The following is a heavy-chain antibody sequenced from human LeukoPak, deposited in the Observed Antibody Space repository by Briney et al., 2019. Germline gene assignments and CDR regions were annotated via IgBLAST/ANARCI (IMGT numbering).Heavy chain of an antibody. CDR3: AKAWGDPYVLFDY. Sequence: GGSLRLSCAASGFTFSDYYLSWVRQAPGKGVEWVSAISGSGGSTYYADREKGRYTIYRENYKNTLYLQMNSLRAEDAAVYYCAKAWGDPYVLFDYWGQGTLVTVSS. D-gene: IGHD2-21*02. J-gene: IGHJ4*02. V-gene: IGHV3-23*01. CDR2: ISGSGGST. CDR1: GFTFSDYY.